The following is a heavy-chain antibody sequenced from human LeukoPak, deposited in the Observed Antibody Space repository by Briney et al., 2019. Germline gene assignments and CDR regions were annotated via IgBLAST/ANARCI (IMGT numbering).Heavy chain of an antibody. Sequence: PGRSLRLSCAASGFTFSSYGMHWVRQAPGKGLEWVSAISGSGGSTYYADSVKGRFTISRDNSKNTLYLQMNSLRAEDTAVYYCAKDLAEMATIIDYWGQGTLVTVSS. D-gene: IGHD5-24*01. CDR1: GFTFSSYG. CDR3: AKDLAEMATIIDY. V-gene: IGHV3-23*01. CDR2: ISGSGGST. J-gene: IGHJ4*02.